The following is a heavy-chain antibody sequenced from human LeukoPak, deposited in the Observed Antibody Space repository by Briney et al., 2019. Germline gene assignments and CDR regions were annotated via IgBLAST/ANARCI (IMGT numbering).Heavy chain of an antibody. Sequence: SETLSLTCTVSRGSISSYYWSWIRQPPGKGLEWIGYVYYSGSPNYNPSLKSRVTISVDTSKNQFSLKLSSVTAADTAVYYCARDYDVLTAYPPTQLFDPWGQGTLVTVSS. CDR2: VYYSGSP. V-gene: IGHV4-59*01. CDR3: ARDYDVLTAYPPTQLFDP. J-gene: IGHJ5*02. D-gene: IGHD3-9*01. CDR1: RGSISSYY.